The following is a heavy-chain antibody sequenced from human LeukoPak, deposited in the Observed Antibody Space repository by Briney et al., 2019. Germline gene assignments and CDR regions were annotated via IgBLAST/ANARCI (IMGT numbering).Heavy chain of an antibody. CDR3: ARLVGASWFDS. D-gene: IGHD1-26*01. V-gene: IGHV6-1*01. CDR1: GDSVSTNSAT. Sequence: SQTLSLTCAISGDSVSTNSATWTWLRQSPSRGLEWLGRTYYRSKWNNDYAVSMKSRITINPDTSKNQFSLQLNSVAPEDTAVYYCARLVGASWFDSWGQGTLVTVSS. CDR2: TYYRSKWNN. J-gene: IGHJ5*01.